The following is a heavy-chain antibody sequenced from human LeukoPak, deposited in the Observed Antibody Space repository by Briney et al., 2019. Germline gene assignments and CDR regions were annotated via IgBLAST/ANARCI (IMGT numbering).Heavy chain of an antibody. Sequence: GGSLRLSCAASGFTFSSYEMNWVRQAPGKGLEWVSYVSSSGGTMHYADSVKGRFTSSRDNAKNSGYLEMNSLGAEDTAVYYCATNLIGAGEYFQQWGQGTLVTVSS. J-gene: IGHJ1*01. V-gene: IGHV3-48*03. D-gene: IGHD2/OR15-2a*01. CDR3: ATNLIGAGEYFQQ. CDR2: VSSSGGTM. CDR1: GFTFSSYE.